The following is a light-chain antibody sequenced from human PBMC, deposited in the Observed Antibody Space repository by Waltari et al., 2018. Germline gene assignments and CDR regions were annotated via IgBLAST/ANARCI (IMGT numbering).Light chain of an antibody. CDR1: QRISSY. CDR2: AAS. V-gene: IGKV1-39*01. Sequence: DIQMTQSPSSLSASVGDRVTITCRASQRISSYLNWYQQKPGKAPELLIYAASSLLSGGPSRFSGSGSGTDFTLTISSLQAEDFATYYCQQSYSTAITFGQGTRLEI. J-gene: IGKJ5*01. CDR3: QQSYSTAIT.